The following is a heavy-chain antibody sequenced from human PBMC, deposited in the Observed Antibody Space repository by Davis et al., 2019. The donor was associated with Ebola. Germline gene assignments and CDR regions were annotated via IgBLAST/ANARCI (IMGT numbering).Heavy chain of an antibody. V-gene: IGHV3-23*01. D-gene: IGHD6-19*01. CDR1: GFTFSSYD. CDR2: ISGSDDST. J-gene: IGHJ6*02. CDR3: AKGGSVYYYYGMDV. Sequence: GGSLRLSCAASGFTFSSYDMNWVRQAPGKGLEWVSGISGSDDSTHYADSVKGRFSISRDNSKITLYLQMDSLRAEDTAVYYCAKGGSVYYYYGMDVWGQGTTVTVSS.